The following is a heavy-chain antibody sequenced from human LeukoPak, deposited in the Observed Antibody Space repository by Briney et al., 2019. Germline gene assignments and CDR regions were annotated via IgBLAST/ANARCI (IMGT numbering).Heavy chain of an antibody. V-gene: IGHV3-21*01. D-gene: IGHD6-13*01. CDR2: ISSGSTYI. Sequence: GGSLRLSCAASGFAFSTYSMNCVRQAPGNGLEWVSSISSGSTYIYYADLVKGRFTISRDNAKNSLFLQMNSLRADDTAVYYCATDQGSSWRTGLDNWGQGTLVTVSS. J-gene: IGHJ4*02. CDR1: GFAFSTYS. CDR3: ATDQGSSWRTGLDN.